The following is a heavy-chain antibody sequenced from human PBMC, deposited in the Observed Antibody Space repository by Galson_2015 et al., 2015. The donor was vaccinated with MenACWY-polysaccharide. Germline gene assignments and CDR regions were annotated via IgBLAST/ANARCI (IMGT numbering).Heavy chain of an antibody. CDR1: GFTFSNYG. D-gene: IGHD2-15*01. V-gene: IGHV3-23*01. CDR3: AREGFCSDGTCYFYDE. J-gene: IGHJ4*02. Sequence: SLRLSCAASGFTFSNYGMAWVRQAPGKGLDWVSAMGRSGTTYHAASVKGRFTISRDNYKNTLYLQMNSLRVEDTAVYYCAREGFCSDGTCYFYDEWVQGTLVPVSS. CDR2: MGRSGTT.